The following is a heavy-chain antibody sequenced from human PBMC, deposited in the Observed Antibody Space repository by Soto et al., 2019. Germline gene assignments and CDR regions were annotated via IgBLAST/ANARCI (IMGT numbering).Heavy chain of an antibody. V-gene: IGHV4-30-4*01. Sequence: SETLSLTCTVSGGSISSGDYYWSWIRQPPGKGLEWIGYIYYSGTTYYNPSLKSRVTISVDTSKNQFSLKLSSVTAADTAVYYCARVKGLGDDSSGYYWIWFDPWGQGTLVILS. D-gene: IGHD3-22*01. CDR1: GGSISSGDYY. CDR3: ARVKGLGDDSSGYYWIWFDP. CDR2: IYYSGTT. J-gene: IGHJ5*02.